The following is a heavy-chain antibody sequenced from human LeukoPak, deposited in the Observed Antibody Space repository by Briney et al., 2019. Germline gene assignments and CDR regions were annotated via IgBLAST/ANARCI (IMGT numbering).Heavy chain of an antibody. CDR2: VYYSGST. CDR3: ARGRGGGCFDY. J-gene: IGHJ4*02. CDR1: GGSISSYY. V-gene: IGHV4-59*01. D-gene: IGHD3-16*01. Sequence: SETLSLTCTVSGGSISSYYWSWIRQPPEKALEWVGYVYYSGSTNYNPSLKSRVTMSVDTSKNQFSLKLSSVTAADTAVYYCARGRGGGCFDYWGQGTLVTVSS.